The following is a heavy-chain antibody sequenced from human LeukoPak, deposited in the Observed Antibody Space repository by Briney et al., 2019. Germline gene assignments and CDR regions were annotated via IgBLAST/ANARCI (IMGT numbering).Heavy chain of an antibody. D-gene: IGHD3-3*01. Sequence: SETLSLTCAVYGESYSYYFWTWIRQPPGKGLEWIGDINHSGSTNYNPSLKSRVTISLDTSKNQFSLKLTSVTAADTAVYYCARGLILEWRPLTWFDPWGQGTLVTVSS. CDR1: GESYSYYF. J-gene: IGHJ5*02. CDR3: ARGLILEWRPLTWFDP. CDR2: INHSGST. V-gene: IGHV4-34*01.